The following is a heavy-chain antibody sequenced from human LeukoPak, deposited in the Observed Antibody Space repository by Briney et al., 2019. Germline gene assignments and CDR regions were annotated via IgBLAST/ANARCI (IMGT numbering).Heavy chain of an antibody. D-gene: IGHD2-2*01. CDR3: AKDHGYCSSTSCLQFDY. J-gene: IGHJ4*02. V-gene: IGHV3-23*01. CDR2: ISGSGGST. CDR1: GFTFSSYG. Sequence: GGSLRLSCAASGFTFSSYGMSWVRQAPGKGLEWVSAISGSGGSTYYADSVKGRFTISRDNSKNTLYLQMNSLRAEDTAVYYCAKDHGYCSSTSCLQFDYWGQGTLVTVSS.